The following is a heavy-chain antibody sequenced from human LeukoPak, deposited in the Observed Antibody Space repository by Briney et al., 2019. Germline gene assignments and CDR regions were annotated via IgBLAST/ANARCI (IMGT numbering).Heavy chain of an antibody. CDR2: INHGGST. D-gene: IGHD5-12*01. V-gene: IGHV4-34*01. Sequence: SETLSLTCTVSGGSISSYYWSWIRQPPGKGLEWIGEINHGGSTTYNPSLQSRVTMSVDTSTNQISLEMTSVTAADTATYYCARHTWQWLPLDDWGQGTQVTISS. CDR1: GGSISSYY. J-gene: IGHJ4*02. CDR3: ARHTWQWLPLDD.